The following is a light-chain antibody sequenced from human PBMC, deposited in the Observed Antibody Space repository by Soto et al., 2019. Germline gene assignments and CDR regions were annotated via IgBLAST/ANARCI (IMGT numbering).Light chain of an antibody. CDR2: EVT. Sequence: QSALTQPPSASGSPGQSVTISCTGTSSDVGAYKYVSWYQQHPGKAPKLMIYEVTNRPSGVPDRFSGSKSGNTASLTVSGLQAEDEADYYCTSYVGSDIWVFGGGTKVTVL. CDR3: TSYVGSDIWV. CDR1: SSDVGAYKY. V-gene: IGLV2-8*01. J-gene: IGLJ2*01.